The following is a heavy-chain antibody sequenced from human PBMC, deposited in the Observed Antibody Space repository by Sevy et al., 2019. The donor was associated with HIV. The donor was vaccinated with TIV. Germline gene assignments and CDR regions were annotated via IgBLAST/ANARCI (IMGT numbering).Heavy chain of an antibody. J-gene: IGHJ4*02. CDR2: ISSDGNSQ. D-gene: IGHD1-26*01. CDR1: GFNFGSHA. Sequence: GESLKISCAASGFNFGSHAMHWVRQAPGKGLDWVAVISSDGNSQYSADSVKGRFTISRDNSKNTLYLQMDSLRVEDTAVYYCARDLISGSYYQSLDYWGQGTLVTVSS. CDR3: ARDLISGSYYQSLDY. V-gene: IGHV3-30*04.